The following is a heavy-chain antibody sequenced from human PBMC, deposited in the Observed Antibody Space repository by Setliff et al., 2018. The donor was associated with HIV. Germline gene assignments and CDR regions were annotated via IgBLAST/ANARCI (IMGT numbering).Heavy chain of an antibody. CDR1: GGSFSGFY. V-gene: IGHV4-34*01. D-gene: IGHD3-22*01. Sequence: PSETLSLTCAVYGGSFSGFYWNWIRQAPGKGLEWIGEINHSRRTKYNPSLKSRVTISVDTSKNQFSLKLSSVTAADTAFYYRARGFSGDYLFTGYLDVWGKGTTGTVSS. CDR2: INHSRRT. CDR3: ARGFSGDYLFTGYLDV. J-gene: IGHJ6*03.